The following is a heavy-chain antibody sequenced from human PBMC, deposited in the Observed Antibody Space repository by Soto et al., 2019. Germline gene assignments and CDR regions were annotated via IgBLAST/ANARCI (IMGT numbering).Heavy chain of an antibody. CDR2: VYFSGST. Sequence: SETLSLTCTISGGSISSYYWSWIRQTPGKGLEWIGYVYFSGSTNYNPSLKSRVLISIDTSRNQFSLKLNSVTAADTAVYYCARYRREAVAGYTLDNWGQGTVVTVSS. J-gene: IGHJ4*02. D-gene: IGHD6-13*01. CDR3: ARYRREAVAGYTLDN. CDR1: GGSISSYY. V-gene: IGHV4-59*01.